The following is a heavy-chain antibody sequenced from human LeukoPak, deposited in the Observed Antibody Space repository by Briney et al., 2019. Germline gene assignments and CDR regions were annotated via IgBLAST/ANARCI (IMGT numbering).Heavy chain of an antibody. J-gene: IGHJ6*03. V-gene: IGHV4-59*01. D-gene: IGHD4-23*01. CDR2: IYYSGST. CDR3: ARDSRLGGNFPVSYYYMDV. Sequence: SETLSLTCTVSGGSISSYYWSWMRQPPGKGLEWIGYIYYSGSTNYNPSLKSRVTISVDTSKNQFSLKLSSVTAADTAVYYCARDSRLGGNFPVSYYYMDVWGKGTTVTVSS. CDR1: GGSISSYY.